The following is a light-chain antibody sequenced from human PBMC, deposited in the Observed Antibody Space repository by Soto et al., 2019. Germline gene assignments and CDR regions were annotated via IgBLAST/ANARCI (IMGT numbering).Light chain of an antibody. V-gene: IGKV3-20*01. Sequence: EVVLTQSPGTLSLSPGDRATLSCGASQSVTSKLAWYQQKPGQAPRLLISGASNRATGIPDRFSGSGSGTDFTLTISRLEPDDVALYFCQQYGGSPITFGLGTRLEI. CDR3: QQYGGSPIT. CDR1: QSVTSK. CDR2: GAS. J-gene: IGKJ5*01.